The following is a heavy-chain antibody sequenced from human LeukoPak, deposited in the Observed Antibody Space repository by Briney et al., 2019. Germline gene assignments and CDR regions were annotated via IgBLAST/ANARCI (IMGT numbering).Heavy chain of an antibody. D-gene: IGHD3-16*01. CDR1: GYSFTGYV. CDR3: ARCFFDF. CDR2: INPDSGGT. V-gene: IGHV1-2*02. J-gene: IGHJ4*02. Sequence: ASVKVSCKTSGYSFTGYVLHWVRQAPGQGLEWMGWINPDSGGTDYAQKVQGSVTITRDNSISTASMELSSLMFDDRAVYYCARCFFDFWGQGTLVTVPS.